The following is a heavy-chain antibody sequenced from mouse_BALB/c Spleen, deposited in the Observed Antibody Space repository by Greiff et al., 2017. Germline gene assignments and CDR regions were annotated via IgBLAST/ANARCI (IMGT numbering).Heavy chain of an antibody. V-gene: IGHV1-5*01. D-gene: IGHD2-3*01. CDR2: IYPGNSDT. CDR1: GYTFTSYW. J-gene: IGHJ4*01. Sequence: VQLQQSGTVLARPGASVKMSCKASGYTFTSYWMHWVKQRPGQGLEWIGAIYPGNSDTSYNQKFKGKAKLTAVTSTSTAYMELSSLTTEDSAVYYCTRESSYDGPYAMDYWGQGTSVTVSS. CDR3: TRESSYDGPYAMDY.